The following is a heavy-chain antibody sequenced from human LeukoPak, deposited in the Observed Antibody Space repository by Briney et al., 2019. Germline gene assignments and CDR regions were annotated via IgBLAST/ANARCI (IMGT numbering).Heavy chain of an antibody. CDR1: GFTFSSYG. D-gene: IGHD5-12*01. CDR2: IWYDGSNK. CDR3: ARGAATDAFDI. V-gene: IGHV3-33*01. Sequence: GGSLRLSCAASGFTFSSYGMHWVRQPPGKGLEWVAVIWYDGSNKYYADSVKGRFTISRDNSKNTLYLQMNSLRAEDTAVYYCARGAATDAFDIWGQGTMVTVSS. J-gene: IGHJ3*02.